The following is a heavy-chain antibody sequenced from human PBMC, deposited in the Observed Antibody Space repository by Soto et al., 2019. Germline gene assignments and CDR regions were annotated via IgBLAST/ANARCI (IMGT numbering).Heavy chain of an antibody. Sequence: EVQLLESGGGLVQPGGSLRLSCAASGFTFGSYAMSWVRQAPGKGLEWVSLISGTGDSSEYANSVKGRFTISRDNSKNTLNLQMSGLRIEDTAVYYCARGAALVLFDYWGQGTLVTVSS. V-gene: IGHV3-23*01. CDR2: ISGTGDSS. CDR3: ARGAALVLFDY. D-gene: IGHD5-18*01. J-gene: IGHJ4*02. CDR1: GFTFGSYA.